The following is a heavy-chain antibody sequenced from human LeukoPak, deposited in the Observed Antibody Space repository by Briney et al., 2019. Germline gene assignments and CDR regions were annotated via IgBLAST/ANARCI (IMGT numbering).Heavy chain of an antibody. J-gene: IGHJ4*02. D-gene: IGHD2-15*01. CDR2: ISSSGTPI. CDR3: VRVKGSYFDY. Sequence: PGGSLRLSCAASGFPLSSYSINWVRQAPGKGLEWVSYISSSGTPIYYVDSVKGRFTVSRDNAKNSLFLQMNSPRAEDTAVYYCVRVKGSYFDYWGQGALVTLSS. CDR1: GFPLSSYS. V-gene: IGHV3-48*01.